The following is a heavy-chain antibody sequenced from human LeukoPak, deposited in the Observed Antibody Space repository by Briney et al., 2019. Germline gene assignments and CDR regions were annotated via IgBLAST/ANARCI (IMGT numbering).Heavy chain of an antibody. J-gene: IGHJ4*02. V-gene: IGHV4-61*01. CDR3: ARESYYDSSGASTFDY. CDR1: GGSISSSSYY. CDR2: IYYSGST. Sequence: SETLSLTCTVSGGSISSSSYYWSWIRQPPGKGLEWIGYIYYSGSTNYNPSLKSRVTISVDTSKNQFSLKLSSVTAADTAVYYCARESYYDSSGASTFDYWGQGTLVTVSS. D-gene: IGHD3-22*01.